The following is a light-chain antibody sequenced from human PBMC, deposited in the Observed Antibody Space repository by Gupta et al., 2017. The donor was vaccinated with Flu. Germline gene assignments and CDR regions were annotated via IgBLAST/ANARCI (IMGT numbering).Light chain of an antibody. V-gene: IGLV6-57*01. J-gene: IGLJ3*02. Sequence: VTISCIRSSGSLASNYVQWYQQRPGSSPTTVISEDNQRPSGVPDRFSGSIDSSSNSASLSISGLQTEDEADYYCQSYDSSHLWVFGGGTKLTVL. CDR3: QSYDSSHLWV. CDR2: EDN. CDR1: SGSLASNY.